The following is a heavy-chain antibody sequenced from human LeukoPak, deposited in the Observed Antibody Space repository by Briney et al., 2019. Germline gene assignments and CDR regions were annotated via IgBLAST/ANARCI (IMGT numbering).Heavy chain of an antibody. Sequence: SETLSLTCTVSGGSISSSSYYWGWIRQPPGKGLEWIGSIYYSGSTYYNPSLKSRVTISVDTSKNQFSLKLSSVTAADTAVYYCARLRIAARGWYYYGMDVWGQGTTVTVSS. CDR2: IYYSGST. J-gene: IGHJ6*02. D-gene: IGHD6-25*01. CDR1: GGSISSSSYY. CDR3: ARLRIAARGWYYYGMDV. V-gene: IGHV4-39*01.